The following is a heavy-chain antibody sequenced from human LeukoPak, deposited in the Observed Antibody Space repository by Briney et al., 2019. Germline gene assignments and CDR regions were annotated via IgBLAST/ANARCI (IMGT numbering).Heavy chain of an antibody. J-gene: IGHJ4*02. CDR2: IYYSGST. CDR1: GGSISSYY. D-gene: IGHD3-22*01. CDR3: ARVYGYYYDSSGYWEFDY. Sequence: SETLSLTCTVSGGSISSYYWSWIRQPPGKGLEWIGYIYYSGSTNYNPSLKSRVTISVDTSKNQFSLKLSSVTAADTAVYYCARVYGYYYDSSGYWEFDYWGQGTLVTVSS. V-gene: IGHV4-59*08.